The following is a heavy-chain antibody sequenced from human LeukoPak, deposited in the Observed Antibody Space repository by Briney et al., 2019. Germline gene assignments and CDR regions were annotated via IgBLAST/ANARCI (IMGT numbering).Heavy chain of an antibody. Sequence: ASVKVSCKASGYTFTSYAMHWVRQAPGQRLEWMGWINAGNGNTKYSQKFQGRVTITRDTSASTAYMELSSLRSEDTAVYYCARDPNIVVVVAATGYGMDVWAQGTTVTVSS. CDR3: ARDPNIVVVVAATGYGMDV. CDR1: GYTFTSYA. V-gene: IGHV1-3*01. D-gene: IGHD2-15*01. CDR2: INAGNGNT. J-gene: IGHJ6*02.